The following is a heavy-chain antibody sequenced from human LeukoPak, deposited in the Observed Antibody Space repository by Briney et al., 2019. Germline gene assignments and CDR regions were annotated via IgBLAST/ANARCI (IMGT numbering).Heavy chain of an antibody. CDR2: ISAYNGNT. D-gene: IGHD2-2*01. V-gene: IGHV1-18*01. CDR1: GYTFTGYG. CDR3: ARDGVPAAWGDYYYYYMDV. Sequence: ASVKVSCKASGYTFTGYGISWVRQAPGQGLEWMGWISAYNGNTNYAQKLQGRITMTTDTSASTAYMELRSLRSDDTAVYYCARDGVPAAWGDYYYYYMDVWGKGTTVTVSS. J-gene: IGHJ6*03.